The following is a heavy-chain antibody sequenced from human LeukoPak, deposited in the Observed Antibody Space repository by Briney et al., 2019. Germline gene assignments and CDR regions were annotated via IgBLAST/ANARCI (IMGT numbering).Heavy chain of an antibody. Sequence: PSETLSLTCTVSGGSISGSYWTWIRQPPGKGLEWVANIYNSGTTNYNPSLQSRLTISVDTSKNQVSLKLSSVTAADTAIYYCGRRTYYDTLTGYNYWYFDLWGRGTLVTVSS. D-gene: IGHD3-9*01. CDR1: GGSISGSY. J-gene: IGHJ2*01. V-gene: IGHV4-59*08. CDR2: IYNSGTT. CDR3: GRRTYYDTLTGYNYWYFDL.